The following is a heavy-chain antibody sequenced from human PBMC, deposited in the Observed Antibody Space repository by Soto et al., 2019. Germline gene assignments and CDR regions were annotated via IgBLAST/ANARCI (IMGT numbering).Heavy chain of an antibody. D-gene: IGHD6-13*01. CDR2: IRSKAYGGTT. V-gene: IGHV3-49*03. CDR3: TRDLTHRVGVHSSSWWRWFDP. CDR1: GFTFGDYA. Sequence: GGSLRLSCTASGFTFGDYAMSWFRQAPGKGLEWVGFIRSKAYGGTTEYAASVKGRFTISRDDSKSIAYLQMNSLKTEDTAVYYCTRDLTHRVGVHSSSWWRWFDPWGQGTLVTVSS. J-gene: IGHJ5*02.